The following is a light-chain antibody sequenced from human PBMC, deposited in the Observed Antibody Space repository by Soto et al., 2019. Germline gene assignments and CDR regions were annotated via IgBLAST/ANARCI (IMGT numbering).Light chain of an antibody. Sequence: QSVLTXPASVSGSPGQSITISCTGTSSDVGHYNYVSWYQQYPGKAPKLMIYEVNNRPSGVSNRFSGSKSGNTASLTISGLQPEDEADYYCSSYTRNSTYVFGTGTKVTVL. V-gene: IGLV2-14*01. CDR3: SSYTRNSTYV. J-gene: IGLJ1*01. CDR1: SSDVGHYNY. CDR2: EVN.